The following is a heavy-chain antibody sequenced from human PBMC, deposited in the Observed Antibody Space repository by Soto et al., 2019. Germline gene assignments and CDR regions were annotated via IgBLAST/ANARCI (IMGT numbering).Heavy chain of an antibody. Sequence: GGSLRLSCAASGFTVSSNYMSWVRQAPGKGLEWVSVIYSGGSTYYADSVKGRFTISRENSKNTLYLQMNSLRAEDTAVYYCARDTGPAIAARPIYYYGMDVWGQGTTVTVSS. V-gene: IGHV3-53*01. J-gene: IGHJ6*02. D-gene: IGHD6-6*01. CDR1: GFTVSSNY. CDR2: IYSGGST. CDR3: ARDTGPAIAARPIYYYGMDV.